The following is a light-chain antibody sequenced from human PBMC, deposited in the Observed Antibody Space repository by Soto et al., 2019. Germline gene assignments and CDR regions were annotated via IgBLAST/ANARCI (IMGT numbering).Light chain of an antibody. V-gene: IGKV1-39*01. J-gene: IGKJ1*01. CDR3: QQSFNSPRT. CDR2: AAS. CDR1: QNIANY. Sequence: DIQMTQSPSSLSASVGDRVTITCRASQNIANYVNWYQQKPGKAPKLLIFAASSLQSGVPSRFSGTGSGTDFTLTISSLQPEDFAIYYCQQSFNSPRTFGQGTKVDIK.